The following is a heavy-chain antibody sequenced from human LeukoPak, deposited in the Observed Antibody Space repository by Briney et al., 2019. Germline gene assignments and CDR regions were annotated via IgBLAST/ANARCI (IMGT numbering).Heavy chain of an antibody. CDR2: IYYSGSA. D-gene: IGHD3-22*01. J-gene: IGHJ4*02. Sequence: SETLSLTCTVSGGSISSYYWSWIRQPPGKGLEWIGYIYYSGSANYNPSLKSRVTISVDTSKNQFSLRLSSVTAADTAVYYCARVTGYMIEDYFDYWGQGTLVTVSS. V-gene: IGHV4-59*01. CDR3: ARVTGYMIEDYFDY. CDR1: GGSISSYY.